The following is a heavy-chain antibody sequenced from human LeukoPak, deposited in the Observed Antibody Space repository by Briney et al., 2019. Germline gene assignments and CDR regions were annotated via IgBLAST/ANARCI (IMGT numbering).Heavy chain of an antibody. J-gene: IGHJ4*02. CDR2: IYYSGST. CDR3: ARGGGTTYYFDY. V-gene: IGHV4-59*11. D-gene: IGHD1-7*01. Sequence: SETLSLTCTVSSGSIRSHYWSWIRQPPGKGLEWIGYIYYSGSTNYNPSLKSRVTISADTSKNQFSLKLSSVTAADTAVYYCARGGGTTYYFDYWGQETLVTVSS. CDR1: SGSIRSHY.